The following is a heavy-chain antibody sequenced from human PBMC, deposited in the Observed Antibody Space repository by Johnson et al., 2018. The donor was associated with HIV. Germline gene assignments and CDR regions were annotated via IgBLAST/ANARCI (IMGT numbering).Heavy chain of an antibody. J-gene: IGHJ3*02. CDR3: AREGGQWLVSSAFDI. CDR1: GFTVSNNY. CDR2: IYSGGST. D-gene: IGHD6-19*01. V-gene: IGHV3-66*01. Sequence: VRLVESGGGLVQPGGSLRLSCAASGFTVSNNYMTWVRQAPGKGLEWVSLIYSGGSTYYSDSVMGRLTISRDNSKNTLYLQMNSMRAEDTAVYYCAREGGQWLVSSAFDIWGQGTMVTVSS.